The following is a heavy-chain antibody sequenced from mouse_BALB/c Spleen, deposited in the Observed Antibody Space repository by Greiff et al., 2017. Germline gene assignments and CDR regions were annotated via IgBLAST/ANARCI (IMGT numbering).Heavy chain of an antibody. V-gene: IGHV5-9-4*01. CDR2: ISSGGSYT. Sequence: EVKLVESGGGLVKPGGSLKLSCAASGFTFSSYAMSWVRQSPEKRLEWVAEISSGGSYTYYPDTVTGRFTISRDNAKNTLYLEMSSLRSEDTAMYYCARAYFDYWGQGTTLTVSS. J-gene: IGHJ2*01. CDR3: ARAYFDY. CDR1: GFTFSSYA.